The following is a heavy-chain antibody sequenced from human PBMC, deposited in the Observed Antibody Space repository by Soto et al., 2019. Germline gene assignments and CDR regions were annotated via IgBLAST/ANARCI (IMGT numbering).Heavy chain of an antibody. J-gene: IGHJ6*02. CDR1: GFTFSSYA. Sequence: LRLSCAASGFTFSSYAMHWVRQAPGKGLEWVAVISYDGSNKYYADSVKGRFTISRDNSKNTLYLQMNSLRAEDTAVYYCARDSLTYYDILTGWLDVWGQGTTVTVSS. V-gene: IGHV3-30-3*01. CDR3: ARDSLTYYDILTGWLDV. CDR2: ISYDGSNK. D-gene: IGHD3-9*01.